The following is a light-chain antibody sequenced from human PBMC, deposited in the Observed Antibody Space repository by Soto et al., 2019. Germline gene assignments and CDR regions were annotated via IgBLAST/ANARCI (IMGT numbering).Light chain of an antibody. CDR3: ERLDSSLNVVV. Sequence: QSVLTQPPSVSAAPGQKVTISCSGSGSNIGKNYLSWYQQVTGTAPKPPIYDNNKRPSGIPNRFSGSKSGTSASLGITGLQTGDEADYYCERLDSSLNVVVFGGGTKLTVL. V-gene: IGLV1-51*01. CDR2: DNN. J-gene: IGLJ2*01. CDR1: GSNIGKNY.